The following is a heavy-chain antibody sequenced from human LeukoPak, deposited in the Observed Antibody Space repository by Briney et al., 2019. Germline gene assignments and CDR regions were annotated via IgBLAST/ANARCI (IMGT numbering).Heavy chain of an antibody. V-gene: IGHV2-70*11. CDR2: IDWDDDK. Sequence: SGPALVKPTQTLTLTCTFSGFSLSTSGMCVSWIRQPPGKALEWLARIDWDDDKYYSTSLKTRLTISKDTSKNQVVLTMTNMDPVDTATYYCARLSRGYSSSHGTVLYYYYGMDVWGQGTTVTVSS. CDR1: GFSLSTSGMC. J-gene: IGHJ6*02. CDR3: ARLSRGYSSSHGTVLYYYYGMDV. D-gene: IGHD6-13*01.